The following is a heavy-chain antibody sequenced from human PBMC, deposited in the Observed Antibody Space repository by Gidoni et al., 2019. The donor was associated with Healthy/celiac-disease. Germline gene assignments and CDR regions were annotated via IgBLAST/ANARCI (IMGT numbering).Heavy chain of an antibody. D-gene: IGHD3-3*01. J-gene: IGHJ6*02. Sequence: QVQLVESGGGVVQPGRSLRLPCAASGFTFCSYGMHWVRQAPGKGLEWVAVIWYDGSNKYYADSVKGRFTISRDNSKNTLYLQMNSLRAEDTAVYYCARAAYYDFWSGSYYYYGMDVWGQGTTVTVSS. CDR1: GFTFCSYG. V-gene: IGHV3-33*01. CDR2: IWYDGSNK. CDR3: ARAAYYDFWSGSYYYYGMDV.